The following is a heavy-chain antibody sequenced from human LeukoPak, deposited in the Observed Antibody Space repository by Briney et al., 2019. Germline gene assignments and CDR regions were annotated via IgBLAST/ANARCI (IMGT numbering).Heavy chain of an antibody. CDR2: IYCSGST. V-gene: IGHV4-31*03. J-gene: IGHJ5*02. Sequence: SQTLSLTCTVSGGSISSGGYYWSWIRQHPGKGLEWIGYIYCSGSTYYNPSLKSRLTISVDTSKNQFSLKLSPVTAADTAVYYCARGGYCSGGSCYLTWFDPWGQGTLVTVSS. CDR1: GGSISSGGYY. D-gene: IGHD2-15*01. CDR3: ARGGYCSGGSCYLTWFDP.